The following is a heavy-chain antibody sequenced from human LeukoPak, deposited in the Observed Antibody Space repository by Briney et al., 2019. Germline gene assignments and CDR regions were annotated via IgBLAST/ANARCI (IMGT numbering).Heavy chain of an antibody. V-gene: IGHV1-18*01. J-gene: IGHJ4*02. CDR1: GYTFTSFG. Sequence: ASVKVSCKASGYTFTSFGISWVRQAPGQGLEWMGWISGYNGNTNYAQKFQGRVTMTIDTSTSTLYMELRSLRSDDTAVYYCARGRTHRRLWLGESTGGPFDYWGQGTLVTVSS. D-gene: IGHD3-10*01. CDR3: ARGRTHRRLWLGESTGGPFDY. CDR2: ISGYNGNT.